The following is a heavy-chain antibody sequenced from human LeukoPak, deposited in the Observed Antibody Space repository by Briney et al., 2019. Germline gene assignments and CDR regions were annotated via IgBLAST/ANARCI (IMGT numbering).Heavy chain of an antibody. J-gene: IGHJ4*02. Sequence: GASVKVSCKASGYTFTSYGISWVRQAPGQGLEWMGWISAYNGNTNYAQKFQGWVTMTRDTSISTAYMELSRLRSDDTAVYYCARDPWGSYYFDYWGQGTLVTVSS. D-gene: IGHD3-16*01. CDR2: ISAYNGNT. V-gene: IGHV1-18*01. CDR1: GYTFTSYG. CDR3: ARDPWGSYYFDY.